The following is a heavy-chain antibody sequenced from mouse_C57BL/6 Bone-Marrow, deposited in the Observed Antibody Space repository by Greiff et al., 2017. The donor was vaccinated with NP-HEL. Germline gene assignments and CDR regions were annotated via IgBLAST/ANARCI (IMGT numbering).Heavy chain of an antibody. CDR2: IYPRSGNT. J-gene: IGHJ1*03. CDR1: GYTFTSYG. Sequence: QVQLQQSGAELARPGASVKLSCKASGYTFTSYGISWVKQSTGQGLEWIGEIYPRSGNTYYNEKFKGKATLTADKSSSTAYMELRSLTSEDAAVYFCARVYYSNYRSYWYFDVWGTGTTVTVSS. CDR3: ARVYYSNYRSYWYFDV. V-gene: IGHV1-81*01. D-gene: IGHD2-5*01.